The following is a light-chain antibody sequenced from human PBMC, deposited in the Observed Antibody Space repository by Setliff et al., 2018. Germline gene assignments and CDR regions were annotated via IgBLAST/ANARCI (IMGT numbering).Light chain of an antibody. J-gene: IGLJ1*01. CDR3: QVWDPASDHRV. CDR1: NIGDKS. Sequence: LTQPPSESVAPGKTARITCGGHNIGDKSVHWYQQKPGQAPVLVVYDDSDRPSGIPGRFSGSNSGNTATLTISRVEAGDEADYYCQVWDPASDHRVFGTGTKVT. CDR2: DDS. V-gene: IGLV3-21*03.